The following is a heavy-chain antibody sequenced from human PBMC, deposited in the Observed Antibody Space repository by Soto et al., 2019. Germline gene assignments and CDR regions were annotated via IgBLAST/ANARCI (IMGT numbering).Heavy chain of an antibody. CDR3: ARAHVDYGSGSYLSNWFDP. Sequence: SETLSLTCAVYGGSFSGYYWSWIRQPPGKGLEWIGEINHSGSTNYNPSLKSRVTISVDTSKNQFSLKLSSVTAADTAVYYCARAHVDYGSGSYLSNWFDPWGQGTLVTVSS. J-gene: IGHJ5*02. CDR2: INHSGST. V-gene: IGHV4-34*01. D-gene: IGHD3-10*01. CDR1: GGSFSGYY.